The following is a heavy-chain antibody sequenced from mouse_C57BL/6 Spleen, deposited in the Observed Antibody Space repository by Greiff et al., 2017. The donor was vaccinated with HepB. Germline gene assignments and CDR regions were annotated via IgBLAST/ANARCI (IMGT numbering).Heavy chain of an antibody. CDR3: ARGTGGVYFDY. V-gene: IGHV1-26*01. Sequence: VQPQQSGPELVKPGASVKISCKASGYTFTDYYMNWVKQSHGKSLEWIGDINPNNGGTSYNQKFKGKATLTVDKSSSTAYMERRSLTSEDSAVYYCARGTGGVYFDYWGQGTTLTVSS. J-gene: IGHJ2*01. D-gene: IGHD4-1*01. CDR1: GYTFTDYY. CDR2: INPNNGGT.